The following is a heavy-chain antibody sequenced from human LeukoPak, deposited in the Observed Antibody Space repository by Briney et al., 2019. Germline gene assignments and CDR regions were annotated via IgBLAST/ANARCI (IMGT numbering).Heavy chain of an antibody. V-gene: IGHV4-59*08. Sequence: SETLSLTCTLPGASISNYSRSWIRQPPGKGLEWIGHVSYSGRTNHIPSLKSRVTISADTTKYQVSLKLASVTAADTAVYYCARHERGAENLDYWGQGTLVTVSS. CDR2: VSYSGRT. CDR3: ARHERGAENLDY. J-gene: IGHJ4*02. CDR1: GASISNYS. D-gene: IGHD1-1*01.